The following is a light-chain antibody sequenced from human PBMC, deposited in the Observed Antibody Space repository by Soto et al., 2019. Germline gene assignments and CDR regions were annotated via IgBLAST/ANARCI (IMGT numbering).Light chain of an antibody. V-gene: IGKV1-5*01. CDR3: QQYNSYWYT. J-gene: IGKJ2*01. CDR1: QSISTW. CDR2: AAS. Sequence: DIQMTQSPSTLSASVGDRVIITCRASQSISTWLAWYQQKPGKAPNLLIYAASSLQSGVPLRFSGSGSGTEFTLTISSLQPDDFATYYCQQYNSYWYTFGQGTRLEIK.